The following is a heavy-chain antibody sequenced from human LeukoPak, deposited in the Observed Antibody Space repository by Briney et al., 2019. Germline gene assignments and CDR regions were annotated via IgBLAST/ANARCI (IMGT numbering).Heavy chain of an antibody. J-gene: IGHJ4*02. CDR1: GGSISSSSYY. Sequence: SETLSLTCTVSGGSISSSSYYWGWIRQPPGKGLEWIGSIYDSGSTYYNPSLKSRVTISVDTSKNQFSLKLSSVTAADTAVYYCARESPSSGWLFDYWGQGTLVTVSS. CDR2: IYDSGST. D-gene: IGHD6-19*01. V-gene: IGHV4-39*07. CDR3: ARESPSSGWLFDY.